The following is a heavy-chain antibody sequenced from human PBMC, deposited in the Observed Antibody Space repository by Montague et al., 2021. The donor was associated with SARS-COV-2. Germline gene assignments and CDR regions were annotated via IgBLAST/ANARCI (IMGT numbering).Heavy chain of an antibody. J-gene: IGHJ3*02. CDR3: ARTWRFGQSYGLDI. V-gene: IGHV4-4*07. Sequence: SANTNSNPSLKRRVTISLDTSENQFSLKLSSVTAADTAVYYCARTWRFGQSYGLDIWGQGTMVTVSS. CDR2: SANT. D-gene: IGHD3-16*01.